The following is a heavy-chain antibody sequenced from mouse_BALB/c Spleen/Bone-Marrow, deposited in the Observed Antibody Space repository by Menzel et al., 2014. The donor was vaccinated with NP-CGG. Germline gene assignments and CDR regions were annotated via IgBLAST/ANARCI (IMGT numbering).Heavy chain of an antibody. V-gene: IGHV1-69*02. J-gene: IGHJ2*01. CDR1: GYTFTSYW. CDR2: IYPSDNYT. CDR3: TRTYEYFDY. Sequence: VQLVESGAELVRPGASVKLSCKASGYTFTSYWINWVKQRPGQGLEWIGNIYPSDNYTNYNQKFKDKATLTVDISSTTAYMQRSSPTSEDSAVYYGTRTYEYFDYWGQGTTLTVSS. D-gene: IGHD2-3*01.